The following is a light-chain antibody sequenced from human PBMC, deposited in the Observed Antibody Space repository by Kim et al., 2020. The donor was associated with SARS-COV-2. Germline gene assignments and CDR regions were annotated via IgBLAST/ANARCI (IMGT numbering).Light chain of an antibody. CDR2: GAS. J-gene: IGKJ2*01. V-gene: IGKV3-15*01. CDR1: QSVDSN. Sequence: VSPGERSTLSCRASQSVDSNLAWYQQKPGQAPRLLMYGASTRATAIPARFGGSGSGTEFTLTISSLQSEDFAIYYCQQYDNWPNTFGQGTKLEI. CDR3: QQYDNWPNT.